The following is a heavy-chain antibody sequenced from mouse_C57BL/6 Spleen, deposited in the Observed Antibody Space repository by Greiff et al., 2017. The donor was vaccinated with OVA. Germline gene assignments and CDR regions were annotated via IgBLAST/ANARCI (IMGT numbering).Heavy chain of an antibody. CDR2: IDPSDSYT. D-gene: IGHD1-1*01. CDR3: ARRESPGSRYLDY. CDR1: GYTFTSYW. J-gene: IGHJ2*01. V-gene: IGHV1-69*01. Sequence: VQLQQPGAELVMPGASVKLSCKASGYTFTSYWMHWVKQRPGQGLEWIGEIDPSDSYTNYNQKFKGKSTLTVDKSSSTAYMPLSSLTSEDSAVYYCARRESPGSRYLDYWGKGTTLTVSS.